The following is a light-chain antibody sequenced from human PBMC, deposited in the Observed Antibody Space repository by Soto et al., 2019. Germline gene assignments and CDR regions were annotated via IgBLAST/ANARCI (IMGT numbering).Light chain of an antibody. Sequence: AIRMSQSPSSFSASTEDRVTITCRASQGISSYLAWYQQKPGKAPKLLIYAASTLQSGVPSRFSGSGSGTEITLTISSLQPDDFVTYYCQQYNSYSSFGQGTKVDIK. CDR3: QQYNSYSS. V-gene: IGKV1-8*01. J-gene: IGKJ1*01. CDR1: QGISSY. CDR2: AAS.